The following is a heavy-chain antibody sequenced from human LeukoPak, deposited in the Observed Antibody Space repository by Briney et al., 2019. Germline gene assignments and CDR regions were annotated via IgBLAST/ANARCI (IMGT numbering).Heavy chain of an antibody. J-gene: IGHJ4*02. D-gene: IGHD2-15*01. Sequence: GGSLRLSCAASGFTFSSYGMIGVREAPGKGLECVSAISGSGGNTYYADSVKGRFTISRDNSKNTLHLQMNSLRAEDTAAYYCAKFAQRYCSGGSCHPFDYWGQGTLVTVSS. CDR2: ISGSGGNT. CDR3: AKFAQRYCSGGSCHPFDY. V-gene: IGHV3-23*01. CDR1: GFTFSSYG.